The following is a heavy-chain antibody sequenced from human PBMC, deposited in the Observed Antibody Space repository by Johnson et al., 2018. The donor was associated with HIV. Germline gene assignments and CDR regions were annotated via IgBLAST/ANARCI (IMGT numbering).Heavy chain of an antibody. Sequence: QVQLVESGGGVVQPGGSLRLSCAASGFTFSSYGMHWVRQAPGKGLEWVAFIRYDGDNKYYVDSVRGRFTISRDHHKNTLHLQMSSRRVDDTAVYFCAKEGGYSYGYGGDQTGDAFDIWGQGTMVTVSS. D-gene: IGHD5-18*01. CDR2: IRYDGDNK. V-gene: IGHV3-30*02. CDR3: AKEGGYSYGYGGDQTGDAFDI. CDR1: GFTFSSYG. J-gene: IGHJ3*02.